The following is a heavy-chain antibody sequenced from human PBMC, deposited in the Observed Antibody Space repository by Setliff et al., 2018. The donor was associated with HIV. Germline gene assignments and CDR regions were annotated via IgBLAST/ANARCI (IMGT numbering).Heavy chain of an antibody. J-gene: IGHJ5*02. CDR1: GGTFSSYA. CDR3: AGVDTAMVLRYNWFDP. V-gene: IGHV1-69*13. Sequence: SVKVSCKASGGTFSSYAISWVRQAPGQGLEWMGGIIPIFGTANYAQKFQGRVTITADESTSTAYVELSSLRSEDTAVYYCAGVDTAMVLRYNWFDPWGQGTLVTAPQ. D-gene: IGHD5-18*01. CDR2: IIPIFGTA.